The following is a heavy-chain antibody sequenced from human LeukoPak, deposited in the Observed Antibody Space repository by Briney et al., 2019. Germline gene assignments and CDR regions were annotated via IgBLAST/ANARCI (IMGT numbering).Heavy chain of an antibody. D-gene: IGHD3-22*01. Sequence: GGSLRLSCAASGFTFSDYYMSWIRQAPGKGLEWVSYISSSGNTIFYADSVKGRFTLSRDNAKNSLYLQMNSLRAEDTAVYYCARLQPHYYDSSCYPPDYWGQGTLVTVSS. J-gene: IGHJ4*02. CDR2: ISSSGNTI. CDR3: ARLQPHYYDSSCYPPDY. V-gene: IGHV3-11*01. CDR1: GFTFSDYY.